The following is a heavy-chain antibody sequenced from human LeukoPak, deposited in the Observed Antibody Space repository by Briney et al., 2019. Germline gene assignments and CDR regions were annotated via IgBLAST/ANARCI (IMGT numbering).Heavy chain of an antibody. CDR1: GGSFSGYY. Sequence: SETLSLTCAVYGGSFSGYYWSWIRQPPGKGLEWIGEVNHSGSTNYNPSLKSRVTISVDTSKNQFSLKLSSVTAADTAVYYCARGLSPRINMVRGVRPPFRGVFDYWGQGTLVTVSS. CDR3: ARGLSPRINMVRGVRPPFRGVFDY. CDR2: VNHSGST. J-gene: IGHJ4*02. D-gene: IGHD3-10*01. V-gene: IGHV4-34*01.